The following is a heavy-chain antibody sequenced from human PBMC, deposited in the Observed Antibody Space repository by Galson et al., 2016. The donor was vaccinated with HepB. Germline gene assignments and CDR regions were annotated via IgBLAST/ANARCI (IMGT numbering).Heavy chain of an antibody. J-gene: IGHJ4*02. V-gene: IGHV4-59*01. CDR3: ARWHEYRDCFDY. CDR2: IYYSGST. CDR1: GGSISSYY. Sequence: ETLSLTCTVSGGSISSYYWSWIRQPPGKGLEWIGYIYYSGSTNYNPSLKSRVTISVDTSKNQFSLKLSSVTAADTAVYSCARWHEYRDCFDYWGQGTLVTVSS. D-gene: IGHD2/OR15-2a*01.